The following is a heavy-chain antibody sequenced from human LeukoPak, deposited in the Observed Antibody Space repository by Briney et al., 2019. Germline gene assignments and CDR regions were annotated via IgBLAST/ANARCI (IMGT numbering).Heavy chain of an antibody. Sequence: GGSLRLSCAASGFTFSSYAMHWVRQAPGKGLEWVAVISYDGSNKYYADSVKGRFTISRDNSKNTLYLQMNSLRAEDTAVYYCARVPVRGTVKLPAGYWGQGTLVTVSS. CDR1: GFTFSSYA. CDR2: ISYDGSNK. D-gene: IGHD4-17*01. J-gene: IGHJ4*02. CDR3: ARVPVRGTVKLPAGY. V-gene: IGHV3-30*04.